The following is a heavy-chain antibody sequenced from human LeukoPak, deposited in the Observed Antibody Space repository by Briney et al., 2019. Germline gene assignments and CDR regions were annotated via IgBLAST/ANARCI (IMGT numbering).Heavy chain of an antibody. D-gene: IGHD6-19*01. CDR3: ARGTSGWYGRDDAFDI. V-gene: IGHV1-69*05. CDR1: GGTSSSYA. J-gene: IGHJ3*02. Sequence: ASVKVSCKASGGTSSSYAISWVRQAPGQGLEWMGRIIPIFGTANYAQKFQGRVTITTDESTSTAYMELSSLRSEDTAVYYCARGTSGWYGRDDAFDIWGQGTMVTVSS. CDR2: IIPIFGTA.